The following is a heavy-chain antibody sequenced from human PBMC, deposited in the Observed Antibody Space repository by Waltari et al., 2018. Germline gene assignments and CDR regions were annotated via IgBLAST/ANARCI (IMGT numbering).Heavy chain of an antibody. V-gene: IGHV4-38-2*01. D-gene: IGHD6-19*01. Sequence: QVQLQESGPGLVKPSETLSLTCAVSGYSISSGYYWGWIRQPPGKGLEWIGSIYHSGGTYYNPSLKSRVTISVDTSKNQFALKLSSVTAADTAVYYCARHSSSGSEVGYFDYWGQGTLVTVSS. CDR1: GYSISSGYY. CDR3: ARHSSSGSEVGYFDY. J-gene: IGHJ4*02. CDR2: IYHSGGT.